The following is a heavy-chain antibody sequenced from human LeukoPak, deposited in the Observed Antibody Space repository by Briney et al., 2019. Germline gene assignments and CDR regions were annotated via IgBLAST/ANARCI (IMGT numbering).Heavy chain of an antibody. Sequence: SETLSLTCTVSGGSISSYYWSWIRQPAGKGLEWIGRIYTSGSTNYNPSLKSRVTMSVDTSKNQFSLKLGSVTAADTAVYYCASMRGYDFWSGYYLTPYYYYYGMDVWGQGTTVTVSS. CDR2: IYTSGST. CDR3: ASMRGYDFWSGYYLTPYYYYYGMDV. D-gene: IGHD3-3*01. V-gene: IGHV4-4*07. J-gene: IGHJ6*02. CDR1: GGSISSYY.